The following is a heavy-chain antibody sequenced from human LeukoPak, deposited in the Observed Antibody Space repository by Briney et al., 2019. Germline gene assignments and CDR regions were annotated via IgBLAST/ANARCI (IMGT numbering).Heavy chain of an antibody. Sequence: KPSETLSLTCTVSGGSIRSFYWSWIRQPPGKGLEWIGHIYYSGSTNFNPSLKSRVTISVDTSKNQFSLKLNSVTVADTAVYFCTRGQLGVYWYFDLWGRGTLVTVSS. D-gene: IGHD7-27*01. V-gene: IGHV4-59*01. CDR2: IYYSGST. CDR1: GGSIRSFY. J-gene: IGHJ2*01. CDR3: TRGQLGVYWYFDL.